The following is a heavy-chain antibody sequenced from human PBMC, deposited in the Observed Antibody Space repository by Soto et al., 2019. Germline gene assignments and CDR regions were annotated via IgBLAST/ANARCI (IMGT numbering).Heavy chain of an antibody. CDR3: SASLHY. Sequence: VGSLRLSCAASGFTFSTYWMDWVRQTPGKGLEWVANINQDGSKENYVDSVKGRFTISRDNAKNSLNLQMSSLTVEDSALYFCSASLHYWGQGTLVTVSS. V-gene: IGHV3-7*01. CDR2: INQDGSKE. J-gene: IGHJ4*02. CDR1: GFTFSTYW.